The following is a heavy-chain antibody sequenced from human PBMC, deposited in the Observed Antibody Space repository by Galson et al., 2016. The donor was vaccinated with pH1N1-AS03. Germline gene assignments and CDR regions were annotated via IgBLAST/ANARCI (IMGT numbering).Heavy chain of an antibody. CDR2: INPNSGGT. V-gene: IGHV1-2*02. CDR3: ARSHPAFDSSGYYYDY. J-gene: IGHJ4*02. D-gene: IGHD3-22*01. CDR1: GYTFTGYY. Sequence: SVKVSCKASGYTFTGYYMHWVRQAPGQGLEWMGWINPNSGGTNYAQKFQGRVTMTRDTSISTAYMKLSRPRSGDTAVYYCARSHPAFDSSGYYYDYCGQGTLVTVSS.